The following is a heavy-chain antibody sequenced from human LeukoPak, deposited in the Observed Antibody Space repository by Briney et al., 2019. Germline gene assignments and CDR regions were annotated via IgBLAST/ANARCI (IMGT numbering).Heavy chain of an antibody. CDR2: ISSSSSYI. CDR3: ARGPIYDFWSGYYNYFDY. Sequence: PGGSLRLSCAASGFTFSSYSMNWDRQAPGKGLEWVSSISSSSSYIYYADSVKGRFTISRDNAKNSLYLQMNSLRAEDTAVYYCARGPIYDFWSGYYNYFDYWGQGTLVTVSS. CDR1: GFTFSSYS. D-gene: IGHD3-3*01. J-gene: IGHJ4*02. V-gene: IGHV3-21*01.